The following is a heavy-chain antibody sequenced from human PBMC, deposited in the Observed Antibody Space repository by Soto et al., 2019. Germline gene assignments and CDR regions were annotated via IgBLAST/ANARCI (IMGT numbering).Heavy chain of an antibody. J-gene: IGHJ4*02. Sequence: QMQLVQSGAEVKERGPSVKTSCKTSGGTFTTYALTWVRQAPGQGLEWIGGIIPIFGIKNVAQKFQGRVTITADESLTTAYMEMTSLRSDDTAVYYCAKEAGDHWGQGTLVTVSS. V-gene: IGHV1-69*01. CDR2: IIPIFGIK. CDR3: AKEAGDH. D-gene: IGHD3-10*01. CDR1: GGTFTTYA.